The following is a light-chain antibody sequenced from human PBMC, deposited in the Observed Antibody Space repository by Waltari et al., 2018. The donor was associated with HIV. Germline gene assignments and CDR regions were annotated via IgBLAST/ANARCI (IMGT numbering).Light chain of an antibody. CDR1: QTLGNY. J-gene: IGKJ5*01. CDR2: DAS. CDR3: QHRSNWPPVT. Sequence: VLTQSPSTLSLTQGERTTLACRASQTLGNYLAWYQQKPGQAPRLLIYDASNRATGIPARFSGSGSGTDFTLTISSLEPEDVAVYYCQHRSNWPPVTFGQGTRLEI. V-gene: IGKV3-11*01.